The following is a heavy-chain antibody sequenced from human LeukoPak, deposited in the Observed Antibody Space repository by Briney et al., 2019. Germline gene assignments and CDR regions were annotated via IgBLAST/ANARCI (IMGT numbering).Heavy chain of an antibody. CDR2: IRYDGSNQ. CDR3: AKAISGGSDFMDV. J-gene: IGHJ6*03. Sequence: GGSLRLSCAASGFTFSSYGMHWVRQAPGKGLEWVAFIRYDGSNQYYGDSVKGRFTISRDNSKNTLYAQMNSLSAEDTAVYYCAKAISGGSDFMDVWGKGATVTVSS. D-gene: IGHD4-23*01. V-gene: IGHV3-30*02. CDR1: GFTFSSYG.